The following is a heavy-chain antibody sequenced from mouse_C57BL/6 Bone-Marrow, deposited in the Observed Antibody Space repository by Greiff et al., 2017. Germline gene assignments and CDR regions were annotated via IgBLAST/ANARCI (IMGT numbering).Heavy chain of an antibody. CDR3: ARHRAPYFDY. CDR1: GFTFSSYG. J-gene: IGHJ2*01. Sequence: EVKLVESGGDLVKPGGSLKLSCAASGFTFSSYGMSWVRQTPDKRLEWVATISSGGSYTYYPDSVKGRFTISRDNAKNTLYLQMSSLKSEDTAMYYCARHRAPYFDYWGQGTTLTVSS. V-gene: IGHV5-6*01. CDR2: ISSGGSYT. D-gene: IGHD3-3*01.